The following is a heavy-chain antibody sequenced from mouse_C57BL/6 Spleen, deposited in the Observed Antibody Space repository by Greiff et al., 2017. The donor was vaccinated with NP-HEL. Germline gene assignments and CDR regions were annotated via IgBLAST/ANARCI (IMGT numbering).Heavy chain of an antibody. CDR2: IYPGDGDT. J-gene: IGHJ1*03. Sequence: VQLQQSGPELVKPGASVKISCKASGYAFSSSWMNWVKQRPGKGLEWIGRIYPGDGDTNYNGKFKGKATLTADKSSSTAYMQRSSLTSEDSAVDCCARERNFDVWGTGTTVTVAS. V-gene: IGHV1-82*01. CDR3: ARERNFDV. CDR1: GYAFSSSW.